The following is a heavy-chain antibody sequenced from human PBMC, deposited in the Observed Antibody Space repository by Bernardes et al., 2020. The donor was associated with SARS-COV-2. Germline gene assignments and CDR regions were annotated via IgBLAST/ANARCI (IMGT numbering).Heavy chain of an antibody. J-gene: IGHJ2*01. D-gene: IGHD3-16*01. Sequence: SETLSLTCAVYGGSFSGYYWSWIRQPPGKGLEWIGEIDQSGNTNYNPSLKSRVTISVDTSRKQFSLKVTSVIAADTAVYYCARAVWGIWYFDLWGRGTLVTVSS. CDR1: GGSFSGYY. V-gene: IGHV4-34*01. CDR2: IDQSGNT. CDR3: ARAVWGIWYFDL.